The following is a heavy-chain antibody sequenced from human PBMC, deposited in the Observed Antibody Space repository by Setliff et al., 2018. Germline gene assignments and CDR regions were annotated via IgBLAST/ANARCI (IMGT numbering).Heavy chain of an antibody. D-gene: IGHD3-22*01. J-gene: IGHJ4*02. V-gene: IGHV2-70*11. CDR2: TDWDDDK. CDR3: ARVKLSDYYDSSGYYHFDY. CDR1: GGSISSGGYY. Sequence: TLSLTCPVSGGSISSGGYYWSWIRQHPGKGLEWLARTDWDDDKYYSTSLKARLTISKDTSKNQVVLTMTNMDPVDTATYYCARVKLSDYYDSSGYYHFDYWGQGTLVTVSS.